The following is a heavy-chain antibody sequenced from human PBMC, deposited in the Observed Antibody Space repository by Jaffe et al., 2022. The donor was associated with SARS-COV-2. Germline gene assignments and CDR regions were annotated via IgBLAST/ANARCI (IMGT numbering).Heavy chain of an antibody. V-gene: IGHV3-49*05. CDR2: IRSKAYGGTT. CDR3: TRARPAYSSRNGRGAFDI. J-gene: IGHJ3*02. CDR1: GFTFGDYA. Sequence: EVQLVESGGGLVKPGRSLRLSCTASGFTFGDYAMSWFRQAPGKGLEWVGFIRSKAYGGTTEYAASVKGRFTISRDDSKSIAYLQMNSLKTEDTAVYYCTRARPAYSSRNGRGAFDIWGQGTMVTVSS. D-gene: IGHD6-13*01.